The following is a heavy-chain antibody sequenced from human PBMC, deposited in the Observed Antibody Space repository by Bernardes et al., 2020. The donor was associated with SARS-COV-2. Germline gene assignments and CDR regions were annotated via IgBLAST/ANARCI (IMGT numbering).Heavy chain of an antibody. J-gene: IGHJ6*02. CDR1: GFTLRSRA. CDR2: ITPSGAAT. V-gene: IGHV3-23*01. Sequence: GALRLACATSGFTLRSRAMGWVRQAPGKGREWVSAITPSGAATYYADSVKGRFTISRDTSKNTLYLQMNSLRAEDTAVYYCAKAAVVLLREGMDVWGQGTTVTVSS. D-gene: IGHD3-16*01. CDR3: AKAAVVLLREGMDV.